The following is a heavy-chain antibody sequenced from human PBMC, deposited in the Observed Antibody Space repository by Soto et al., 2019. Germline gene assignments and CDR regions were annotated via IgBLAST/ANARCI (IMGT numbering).Heavy chain of an antibody. CDR1: GGTFSSYA. D-gene: IGHD4-17*01. CDR3: ARVAPPDDDGDYAETNAFDY. J-gene: IGHJ4*02. Sequence: QVQLVQSGAEVKKPGSSVKVSCKASGGTFSSYAISWVRQAPGQGLEWMGGIIPIFGTANYAQKFQGRVTISVDEFTSSAYMERSSLRPKDTAVYYCARVAPPDDDGDYAETNAFDYWGQGTLVSVSS. CDR2: IIPIFGTA. V-gene: IGHV1-69*12.